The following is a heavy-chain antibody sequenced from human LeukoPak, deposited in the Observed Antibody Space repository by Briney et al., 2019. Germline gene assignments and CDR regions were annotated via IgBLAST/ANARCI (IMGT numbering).Heavy chain of an antibody. Sequence: PGGSLRLSCAASGFTFSSQAMSWVRQAPGKGLEWVSSISDSDGNTYYADSVKGRFTTSRDNSKNTLYLQMNSLRAEDTAVYYCARDLERIWFGEPLRDGMDVWGQGTTVTVSS. CDR1: GFTFSSQA. CDR3: ARDLERIWFGEPLRDGMDV. J-gene: IGHJ6*02. V-gene: IGHV3-23*01. CDR2: ISDSDGNT. D-gene: IGHD3-10*01.